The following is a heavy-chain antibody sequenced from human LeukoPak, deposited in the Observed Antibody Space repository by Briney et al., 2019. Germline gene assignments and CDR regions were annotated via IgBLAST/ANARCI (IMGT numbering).Heavy chain of an antibody. V-gene: IGHV4-4*07. J-gene: IGHJ4*02. CDR1: GGSISSYY. CDR3: ATTLDYGDYVYFDY. Sequence: SETLSLTCTVSGGSISSYYWSWIRQPAGKGLEWIGRIYTSGSTNYNPSLKSRVTMSVDTSKNQFSLKLSSVTAADTAVYYCATTLDYGDYVYFDYWGQGTLVPVSS. CDR2: IYTSGST. D-gene: IGHD4-17*01.